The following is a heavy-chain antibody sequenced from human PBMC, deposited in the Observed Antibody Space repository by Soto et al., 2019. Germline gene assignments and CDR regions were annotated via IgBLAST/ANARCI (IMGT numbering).Heavy chain of an antibody. CDR3: ARGFTVAATPYYYYGMDV. D-gene: IGHD2-15*01. CDR2: MNPNSGNT. CDR1: GYTFTSYD. Sequence: QVQLVQSGAEVKKPGASVKVSCKASGYTFTSYDINWVRQDTGQGLEWMGWMNPNSGNTGYAQKFQGRVTMTRNTSISTAYMELSSLRSEDTAVYYCARGFTVAATPYYYYGMDVWGQGTTVTVSS. V-gene: IGHV1-8*01. J-gene: IGHJ6*02.